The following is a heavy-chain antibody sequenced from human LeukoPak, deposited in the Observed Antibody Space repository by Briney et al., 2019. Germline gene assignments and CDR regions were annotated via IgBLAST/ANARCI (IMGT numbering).Heavy chain of an antibody. CDR2: INPNSGGT. J-gene: IGHJ4*02. D-gene: IGHD3-10*01. Sequence: ASVKVSCKASGYTFTGYYMHWVRQAPGQGLEWMGWINPNSGGTNYAQKFQGRVTMTRDTSISTAYMELSRLRSDDTAVYYCASLYPASNSDFDYWGQGTLVTVSS. CDR1: GYTFTGYY. V-gene: IGHV1-2*02. CDR3: ASLYPASNSDFDY.